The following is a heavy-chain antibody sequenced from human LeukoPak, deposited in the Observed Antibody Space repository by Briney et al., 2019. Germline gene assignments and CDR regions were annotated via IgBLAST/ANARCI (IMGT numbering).Heavy chain of an antibody. J-gene: IGHJ3*02. CDR2: ISYDGSNK. V-gene: IGHV3-30-3*01. CDR3: ARLLSITDAFDI. D-gene: IGHD3-10*01. Sequence: GGSLRLSCAASGFTFSSYAMHWVRQAPGKGLEWVAVISYDGSNKYYADSVKGRFTISRDNAKNSLYLQMNSLRAEDTAVYHCARLLSITDAFDIWGQGTMVTVSS. CDR1: GFTFSSYA.